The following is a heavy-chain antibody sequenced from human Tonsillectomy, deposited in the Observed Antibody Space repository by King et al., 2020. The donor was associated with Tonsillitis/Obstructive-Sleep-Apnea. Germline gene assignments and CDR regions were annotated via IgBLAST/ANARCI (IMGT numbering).Heavy chain of an antibody. Sequence: VRLVESGGGVVQPGRSLRLSCAASGFTFSHYGMHWVRQAPGKGLEWVAVISYDGGNKHYADSVKGRFTISRDNSKNTLYLQMNSLRAEDTAVYYCATKSNAMAGYWGQGTLVTVSS. CDR1: GFTFSHYG. CDR2: ISYDGGNK. CDR3: ATKSNAMAGY. J-gene: IGHJ4*02. V-gene: IGHV3-30*03. D-gene: IGHD2-2*01.